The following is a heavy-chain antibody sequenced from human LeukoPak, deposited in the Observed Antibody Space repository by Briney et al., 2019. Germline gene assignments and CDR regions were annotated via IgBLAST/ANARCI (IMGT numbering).Heavy chain of an antibody. CDR3: ARANFLYCSSTTCLFDY. J-gene: IGHJ4*02. D-gene: IGHD2-2*01. V-gene: IGHV1-2*02. CDR1: GYTFTDYY. CDR2: INPNSGGT. Sequence: ASVKVSCKASGYTFTDYYLHLVRQAPGQGFEWMGWINPNSGGTNYAQKFQGRVTMTRDTSISTALMEMSRLRSDDTAVYYCARANFLYCSSTTCLFDYWGQGTLVTVSS.